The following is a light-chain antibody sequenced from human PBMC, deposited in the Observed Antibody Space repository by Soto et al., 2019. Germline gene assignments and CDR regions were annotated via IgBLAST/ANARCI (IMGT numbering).Light chain of an antibody. CDR1: SSDVGGYNY. V-gene: IGLV2-14*01. J-gene: IGLJ1*01. CDR3: SSYTSSSTPYV. Sequence: QSALTQPASASGSPGQSITISCTGTSSDVGGYNYVSWYQQHPGKAPKLMIYEVSNRPSGVSNRVSGSKSGTTASLTISGLQAEDEADYYCSSYTSSSTPYVFGTGTKLTVL. CDR2: EVS.